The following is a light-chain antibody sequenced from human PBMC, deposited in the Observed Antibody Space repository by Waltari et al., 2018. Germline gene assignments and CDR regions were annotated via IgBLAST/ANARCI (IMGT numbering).Light chain of an antibody. CDR1: QSINTA. Sequence: DIRMTQSPSSLSASVGDRVSITCRASQSINTALNWYQQKAGRGPKLLIHSAFNLRTGVPARFSRSGSATDFTLTITNVQPEAFATYYCEQTYSPVMYTCGQGTRLEVK. V-gene: IGKV1-39*01. J-gene: IGKJ2*01. CDR2: SAF. CDR3: EQTYSPVMYT.